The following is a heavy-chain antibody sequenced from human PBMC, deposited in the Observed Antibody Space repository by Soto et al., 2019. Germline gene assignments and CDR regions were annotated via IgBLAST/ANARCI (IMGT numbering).Heavy chain of an antibody. CDR1: GGTFSSYA. V-gene: IGHV1-69*13. CDR2: IIPIFGTA. J-gene: IGHJ4*02. D-gene: IGHD3-22*01. CDR3: ARDALYYYDSSGYYFAY. Sequence: SVKVSCKASGGTFSSYAISWVRQAPGQGLEWMGGIIPIFGTANYAQKFQGRVTITADESTRTAYMELSSLRSEDTAVYYCARDALYYYDSSGYYFAYWGQRPLVTVSS.